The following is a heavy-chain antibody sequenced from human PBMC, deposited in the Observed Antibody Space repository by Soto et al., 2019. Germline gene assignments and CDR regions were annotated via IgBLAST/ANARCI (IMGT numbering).Heavy chain of an antibody. CDR2: IDPSDSYT. V-gene: IGHV5-10-1*01. D-gene: IGHD3-10*01. J-gene: IGHJ6*02. CDR3: AILGFGELSRHYYYYGMDV. Sequence: PGESLKISCKGSGYSFTSYWISWVRQMPGKGLEWMGRIDPSDSYTNYSPSFQGHVTISADKSISTAYLQWSSLKASDTAMYYCAILGFGELSRHYYYYGMDVCGQGTTVTVSS. CDR1: GYSFTSYW.